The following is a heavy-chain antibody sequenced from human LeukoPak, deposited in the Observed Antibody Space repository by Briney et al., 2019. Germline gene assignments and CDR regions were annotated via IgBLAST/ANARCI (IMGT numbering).Heavy chain of an antibody. J-gene: IGHJ6*03. CDR1: GGSISSSSYY. V-gene: IGHV4-39*07. D-gene: IGHD6-13*01. CDR2: IYYSGST. CDR3: ARTTYSSSWYSYYYYYMDV. Sequence: SETLSLTCTVSGGSISSSSYYWGWIRQPPGKGLEWIGSIYYSGSTYYNPSLKSRVTISVDTSKNQLSLKLSSVTAADTAVYYCARTTYSSSWYSYYYYYMDVWGKGTTVTVSS.